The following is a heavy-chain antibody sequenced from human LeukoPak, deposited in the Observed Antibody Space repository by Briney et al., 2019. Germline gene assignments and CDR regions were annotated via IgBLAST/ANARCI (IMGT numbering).Heavy chain of an antibody. J-gene: IGHJ4*02. D-gene: IGHD5/OR15-5a*01. CDR1: GYNLTNYG. CDR3: ARELRTPVSIYYFDS. Sequence: ASVKVSCKASGYNLTNYGINWARQAPGQGLEWMGWISAYIGNTVHAQKFQGRLTMTTDTSTSTAYMELRSLESDDTAVYYCARELRTPVSIYYFDSWGQGTLVTVSS. CDR2: ISAYIGNT. V-gene: IGHV1-18*01.